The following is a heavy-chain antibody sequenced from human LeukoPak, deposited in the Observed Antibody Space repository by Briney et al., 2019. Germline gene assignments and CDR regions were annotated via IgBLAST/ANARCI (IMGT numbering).Heavy chain of an antibody. D-gene: IGHD5-12*01. CDR2: ISYSGST. Sequence: RPSETLSLTCTVSGGSISSYYWSWIRQPPGKGLECIGYISYSGSTNYNPSLRSRVTISVDTSKNQFSLKLNSVTAADTAVYYCARLPGGYAFDYWGQGTLVTVSP. CDR1: GGSISSYY. J-gene: IGHJ4*02. CDR3: ARLPGGYAFDY. V-gene: IGHV4-59*08.